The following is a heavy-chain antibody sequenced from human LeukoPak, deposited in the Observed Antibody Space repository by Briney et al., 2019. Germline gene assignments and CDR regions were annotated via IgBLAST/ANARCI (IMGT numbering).Heavy chain of an antibody. CDR1: GYTFTGYY. D-gene: IGHD6-13*01. CDR2: INPNSGGT. J-gene: IGHJ4*02. V-gene: IGHV1-2*06. CDR3: ARESLSSSWSPTPFDY. Sequence: ASVKVSCKASGYTFTGYYMHWVQQAPGQGLEWMGRINPNSGGTNYAQKFQGRVTMTRDTSISTAYMELSRLRSDDTAVYYCARESLSSSWSPTPFDYWGQGTLVTVSS.